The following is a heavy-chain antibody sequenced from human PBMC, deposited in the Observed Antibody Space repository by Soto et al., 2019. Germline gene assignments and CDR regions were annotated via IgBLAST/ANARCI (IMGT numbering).Heavy chain of an antibody. CDR2: ISPYNGNT. V-gene: IGHV1-18*01. Sequence: HVQLVQSGAEVNKPGASLKVSCKASGYTFISYGVTWVRQAPGQGLEWLGWISPYNGNTNYAQKFQGRITMTTDTSTSTVYMALTSLRTDDTAGYYCVRCQAKGLSDALD. D-gene: IGHD3-16*02. J-gene: IGHJ3*02. CDR3: VRCQAKGLSDALD. CDR1: GYTFISYG.